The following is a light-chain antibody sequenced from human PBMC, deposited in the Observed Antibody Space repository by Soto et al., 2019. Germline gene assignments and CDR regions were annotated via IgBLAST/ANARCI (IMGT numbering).Light chain of an antibody. V-gene: IGKV1-27*01. CDR2: AAS. J-gene: IGKJ4*01. Sequence: DIQVTQYPSSLSASVGDRVTITCRASHGIKNYLAWYQQTPWEMPKLLIYAASTFESGIPPRFSGSGSGTDFTLTINNLQPEDVATYYCQRYYNATFNFGGGTKVEIK. CDR1: HGIKNY. CDR3: QRYYNATFN.